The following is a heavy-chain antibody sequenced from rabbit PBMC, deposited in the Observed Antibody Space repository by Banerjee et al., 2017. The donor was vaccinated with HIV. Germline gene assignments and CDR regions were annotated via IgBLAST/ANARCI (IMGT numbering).Heavy chain of an antibody. J-gene: IGHJ3*01. CDR2: IYNGDGSI. Sequence: QSLEESGGDLVKPGASLTLTCTVSGFDFSSYGISRVRQAPGKGLEWIAYIYNGDGSIYYASWAKGRFTISKTSSTTVTLQMTSLTAADTATYFCATWAGVPYWSLWGQGTLVTVS. D-gene: IGHD3-3*01. CDR3: ATWAGVPYWSL. V-gene: IGHV1S40*01. CDR1: GFDFSSYG.